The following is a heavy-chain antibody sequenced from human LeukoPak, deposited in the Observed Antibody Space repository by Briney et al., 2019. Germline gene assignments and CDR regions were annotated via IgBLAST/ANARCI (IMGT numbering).Heavy chain of an antibody. CDR2: ISYDGNYK. V-gene: IGHV3-30-3*01. CDR1: GFTFSDYA. CDR3: ARDPLTDCSGGSCYSEGFDP. Sequence: GRSLRLSCAASGFTFSDYAMHWVRQAPGKGLEWVAVISYDGNYKYSTDSMKGRFTVSRDNSKNMLYLQMNSLRPEDTAVYYCARDPLTDCSGGSCYSEGFDPWGQGTLVTVSS. J-gene: IGHJ5*02. D-gene: IGHD2-15*01.